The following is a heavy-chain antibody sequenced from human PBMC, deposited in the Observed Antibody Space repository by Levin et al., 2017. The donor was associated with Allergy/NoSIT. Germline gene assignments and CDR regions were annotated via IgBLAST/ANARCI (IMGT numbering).Heavy chain of an antibody. J-gene: IGHJ3*01. Sequence: GESLKISCAVSGFTISEYAMAWVRQAPGKGLEWVSVLTGGGFNTYYGDSVKGRFTDPRDDYKDTLDLALNSLGGEETAVYYCAKKQGGTSGFSFDVWGQGTMVTVSS. CDR1: GFTISEYA. V-gene: IGHV3-23*01. D-gene: IGHD1-1*01. CDR2: LTGGGFNT. CDR3: AKKQGGTSGFSFDV.